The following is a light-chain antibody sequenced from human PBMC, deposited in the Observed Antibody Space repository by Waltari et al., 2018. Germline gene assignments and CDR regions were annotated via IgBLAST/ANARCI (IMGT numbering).Light chain of an antibody. Sequence: QSVLTQPPSVSGAPGQRVIISCTGSSSNIGAGYDVHWYQQFPGIAPKLLIYGNRNRPSGVPDRFSVSKSGTSASLVISGLQAHDEAYYYCQSYDNTLTGSHVVFGGGTKLTVL. V-gene: IGLV1-40*01. J-gene: IGLJ2*01. CDR3: QSYDNTLTGSHVV. CDR2: GNR. CDR1: SSNIGAGYD.